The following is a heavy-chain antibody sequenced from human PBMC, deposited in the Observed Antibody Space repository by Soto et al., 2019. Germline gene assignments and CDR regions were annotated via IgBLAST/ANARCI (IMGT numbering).Heavy chain of an antibody. D-gene: IGHD2-21*02. Sequence: PGVSLRLSCAASGFTFSSYAMSWVRQAPGKGLEWVSAISGSGGSTYYADSVKGRFTISRDNSKNTLYLQMNSLRAEDTAVYYCAKDRGQPLLEYYFDYWGQGTLVTVSS. CDR2: ISGSGGST. J-gene: IGHJ4*02. CDR1: GFTFSSYA. CDR3: AKDRGQPLLEYYFDY. V-gene: IGHV3-23*01.